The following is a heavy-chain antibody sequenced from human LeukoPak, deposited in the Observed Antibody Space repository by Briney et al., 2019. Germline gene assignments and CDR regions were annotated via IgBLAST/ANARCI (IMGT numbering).Heavy chain of an antibody. Sequence: GGSLRLSCAASGFAFSTYWMDWVRQAPGKGLEWVGNIKQDGSVKHYVGSVRGRFTISRDNARNSVYLQMSALRVEDTALYYCTRDFVFWGQGSLVTASS. CDR2: IKQDGSVK. CDR3: TRDFVF. V-gene: IGHV3-7*01. CDR1: GFAFSTYW. D-gene: IGHD3-3*01. J-gene: IGHJ4*02.